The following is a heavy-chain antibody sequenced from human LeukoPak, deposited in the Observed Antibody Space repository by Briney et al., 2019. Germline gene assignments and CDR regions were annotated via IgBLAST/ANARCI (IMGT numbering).Heavy chain of an antibody. Sequence: GGSLRLSCAASRFPFSSYAMSWVRQAPGKGLEWVSAITGSGGSTYYAYSVKGRFTISRDNSKNTLYLQMNGLRVEDTAVYYCAREEGTVSAYELDYWGQGTLVTVSS. J-gene: IGHJ4*02. CDR2: ITGSGGST. CDR3: AREEGTVSAYELDY. CDR1: RFPFSSYA. V-gene: IGHV3-23*01. D-gene: IGHD5-12*01.